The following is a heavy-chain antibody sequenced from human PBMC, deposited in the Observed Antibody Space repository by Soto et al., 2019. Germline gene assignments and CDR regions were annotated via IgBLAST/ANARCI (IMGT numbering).Heavy chain of an antibody. CDR2: ISYDGSNK. J-gene: IGHJ4*02. Sequence: GGSLRLSCAASGFTFSSYGMHWVRQAPGKGLEWVAVISYDGSNKYYADSVKGRFTISRDNSKNTLYLQMNSLRAEDTAVYYCAKGIGYYYDSSGYYTNDYWGQGTLVTVSS. CDR1: GFTFSSYG. CDR3: AKGIGYYYDSSGYYTNDY. V-gene: IGHV3-30*18. D-gene: IGHD3-22*01.